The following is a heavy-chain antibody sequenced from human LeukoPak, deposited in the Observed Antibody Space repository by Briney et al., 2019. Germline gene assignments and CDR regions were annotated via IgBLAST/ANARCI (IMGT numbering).Heavy chain of an antibody. Sequence: GGSLRLSCAASGFTFSSYGMHWVRQAPGKGLEWVAFIRYDGSNKYYADSVKGRFTISRDNSKNTLYLQMNSLRAEDTAVYYCAKDGGGRIAARPKSGYYYYYMDVWGKGTTVTVSS. D-gene: IGHD6-6*01. CDR1: GFTFSSYG. V-gene: IGHV3-30*02. CDR3: AKDGGGRIAARPKSGYYYYYMDV. J-gene: IGHJ6*03. CDR2: IRYDGSNK.